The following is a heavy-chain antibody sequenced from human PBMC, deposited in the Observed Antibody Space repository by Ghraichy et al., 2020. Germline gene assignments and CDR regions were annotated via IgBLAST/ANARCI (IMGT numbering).Heavy chain of an antibody. CDR1: GGSISSSSYY. CDR3: AVRGRQLGGRWAFDI. J-gene: IGHJ3*02. V-gene: IGHV4-39*01. Sequence: SETLSLTCTVSGGSISSSSYYWGWIRQPPGKGLEWIGSIYYSGSTYYNPSLKSRVTISVDTSKNQFSLKLSSVTAADTAVYYCAVRGRQLGGRWAFDIWGQGTMVTVSS. D-gene: IGHD6-6*01. CDR2: IYYSGST.